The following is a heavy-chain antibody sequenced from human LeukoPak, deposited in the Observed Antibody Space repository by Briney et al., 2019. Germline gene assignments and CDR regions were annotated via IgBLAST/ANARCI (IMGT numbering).Heavy chain of an antibody. D-gene: IGHD3-22*01. Sequence: GGSLRLSCAASGFTFSDYYMSWIRQAPGKGLEWVSYISSSGSTIYYADSVKGRFTISRDNAKNSLYLQMNSLRAEDTAVYYCARARTYYDSSGYFGYWGQGTLVTVSS. J-gene: IGHJ4*02. CDR2: ISSSGSTI. CDR1: GFTFSDYY. CDR3: ARARTYYDSSGYFGY. V-gene: IGHV3-11*01.